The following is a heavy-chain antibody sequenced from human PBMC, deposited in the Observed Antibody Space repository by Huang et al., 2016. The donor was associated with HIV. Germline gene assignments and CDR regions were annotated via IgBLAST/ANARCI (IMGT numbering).Heavy chain of an antibody. CDR1: GGSIRSSDYH. CDR2: IYDKGST. J-gene: IGHJ6*03. Sequence: QLLLQESGPGLVKPSEALALTCAVSGGSIRSSDYHWGWLRQPPGKGLGWIGCIYDKGSTHYSPSLKSRVTIAVDTSKNLFFLNLTSMTAADTAVYYCARHREGPVAYYSGWGSHLNYMDVWGRGRTVVVSS. CDR3: ARHREGPVAYYSGWGSHLNYMDV. V-gene: IGHV4-39*01. D-gene: IGHD3-10*01.